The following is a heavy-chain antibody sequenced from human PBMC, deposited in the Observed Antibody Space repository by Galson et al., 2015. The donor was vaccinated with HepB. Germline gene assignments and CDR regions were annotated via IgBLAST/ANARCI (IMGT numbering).Heavy chain of an antibody. CDR1: GGSISSSNW. V-gene: IGHV4-4*02. CDR3: ARLRVVVPAATPDYYYYGMDV. D-gene: IGHD2-2*01. Sequence: TLSLTCAVSGGSISSSNWWSWVRQPPGKGLEWIGEIYHSGSTNYNPSLKSRVTISVDKSKNQFSLKLSSVTAADTAVYYCARLRVVVPAATPDYYYYGMDVWGQGTTVTVSS. CDR2: IYHSGST. J-gene: IGHJ6*02.